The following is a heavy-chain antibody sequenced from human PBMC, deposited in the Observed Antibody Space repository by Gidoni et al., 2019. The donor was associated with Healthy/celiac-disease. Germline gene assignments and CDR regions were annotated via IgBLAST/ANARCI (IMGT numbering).Heavy chain of an antibody. CDR2: ISSSSSYI. V-gene: IGHV3-21*01. D-gene: IGHD3-22*01. J-gene: IGHJ1*01. CDR3: ARPPPFSGYYDSSGPLEH. CDR1: GFTFSSYS. Sequence: EVQLVESGGGLVKPGGSLRLSCAASGFTFSSYSMNWVRQAPGKGLEWVSSISSSSSYIYYADSVKGRFTISRDNAKNSLYLQMNSLRAEDTAVYYCARPPPFSGYYDSSGPLEHWGQGTLVTVSS.